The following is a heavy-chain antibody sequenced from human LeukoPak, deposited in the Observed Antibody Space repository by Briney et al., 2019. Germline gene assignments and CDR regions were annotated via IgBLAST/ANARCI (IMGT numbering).Heavy chain of an antibody. D-gene: IGHD4-17*01. CDR3: ARDIDTVTSL. V-gene: IGHV4-61*01. J-gene: IGHJ3*01. CDR1: GGSISSYTYY. CDR2: IYYSGST. Sequence: PSETLSLTCTVSGGSISSYTYYWGWIRQPPGKGLEWIGYIYYSGSTNYNPSLKSRVTISVDTSKNQFSLKLSSVTAADTAVYYCARDIDTVTSLWGQGTMVTVSS.